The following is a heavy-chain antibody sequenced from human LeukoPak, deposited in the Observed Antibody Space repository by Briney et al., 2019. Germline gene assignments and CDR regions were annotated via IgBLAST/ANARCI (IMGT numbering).Heavy chain of an antibody. CDR2: INHSGST. CDR1: GGSFSGYY. J-gene: IGHJ4*02. D-gene: IGHD4-17*01. V-gene: IGHV4-34*01. Sequence: KASETLSLTCAVYGGSFSGYYWSWIRQPPGKGLEWIGEINHSGSTNYNPSLKSRVTISVDTSKNQFSLKLSSVTAADTAVYYCARITTVVYWGQGTLVTVSS. CDR3: ARITTVVY.